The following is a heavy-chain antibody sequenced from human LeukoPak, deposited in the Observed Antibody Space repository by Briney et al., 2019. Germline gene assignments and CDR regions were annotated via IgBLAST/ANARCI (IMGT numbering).Heavy chain of an antibody. J-gene: IGHJ4*02. D-gene: IGHD4-23*01. Sequence: GGSLRLSCAASGFTFSSYTMNWVRQAPGKGLEWVSSISRSSSYIYYADSMKGRFTISRDNANNSLFLQMNSLRAEDTAVYYCARGGVSVGGNFDYWGQGTQVIVSS. V-gene: IGHV3-21*01. CDR2: ISRSSSYI. CDR1: GFTFSSYT. CDR3: ARGGVSVGGNFDY.